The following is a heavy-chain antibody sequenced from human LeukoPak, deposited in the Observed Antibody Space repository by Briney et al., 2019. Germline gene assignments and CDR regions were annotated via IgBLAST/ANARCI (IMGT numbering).Heavy chain of an antibody. Sequence: GGSLRLSCAASGFTFSSYVMNWVRQAPGKGLEWVSVISGSGGSTDYADSVKGRFTISRDNPKNTLYLQMSSLRAEDTAIYYCAKGGIVATSYWGQGTLVTVFS. J-gene: IGHJ4*02. CDR3: AKGGIVATSY. V-gene: IGHV3-23*01. D-gene: IGHD5-12*01. CDR2: ISGSGGST. CDR1: GFTFSSYV.